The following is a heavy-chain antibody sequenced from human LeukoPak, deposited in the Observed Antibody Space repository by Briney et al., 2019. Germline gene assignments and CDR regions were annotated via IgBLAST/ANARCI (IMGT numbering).Heavy chain of an antibody. D-gene: IGHD3-9*01. V-gene: IGHV4-59*08. J-gene: IGHJ6*02. Sequence: SETLSLTCTVSGGSISSYYWSWIRQPPGKGLEWIGYIYYSGSTNYNPSLKSRVTISVDTSKNQFSLKLSSVTAADTAVYYCARHETYYDILTGYYSYYGMDVWGQGTTVTVSS. CDR3: ARHETYYDILTGYYSYYGMDV. CDR1: GGSISSYY. CDR2: IYYSGST.